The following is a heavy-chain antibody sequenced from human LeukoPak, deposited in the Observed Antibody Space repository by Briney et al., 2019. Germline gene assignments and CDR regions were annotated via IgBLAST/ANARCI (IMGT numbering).Heavy chain of an antibody. CDR2: IYTSGST. CDR3: ARVSSAYSFGHWYFDL. CDR1: GGSISSYY. Sequence: PSETLSLTCTVSGGSISSYYWSWIRQPAGKGLEWIGRIYTSGSTNYNPSLKSRVTMSVDTSKNQFSLKLSSVTAADTAVYYCARVSSAYSFGHWYFDLWGRGTLVTVSS. V-gene: IGHV4-4*07. J-gene: IGHJ2*01. D-gene: IGHD5-18*01.